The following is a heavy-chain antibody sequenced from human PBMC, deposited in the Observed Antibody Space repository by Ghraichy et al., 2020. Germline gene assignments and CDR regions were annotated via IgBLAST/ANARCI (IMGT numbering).Heavy chain of an antibody. CDR2: INRSGST. Sequence: GSLRLSCVVSGGSFNGYDWTWIRQSPGKGLEWIGEINRSGSTNYNPSLKSRVTISVDTSKSQFSLKLTSVTAADAAVYYCARAFTWNYVSYMDVWGRGATVNVSS. CDR1: GGSFNGYD. D-gene: IGHD1-7*01. CDR3: ARAFTWNYVSYMDV. J-gene: IGHJ6*03. V-gene: IGHV4-34*01.